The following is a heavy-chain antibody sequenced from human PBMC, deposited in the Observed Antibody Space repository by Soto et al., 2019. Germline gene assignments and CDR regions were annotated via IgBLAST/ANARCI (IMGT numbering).Heavy chain of an antibody. CDR1: GFTITYYG. J-gene: IGHJ6*02. D-gene: IGHD6-19*01. CDR3: SRDRGAGTRYGIDV. Sequence: GGSLRLACAASGFTITYYGMHWVRQAPGKGLEWVAALSSDGISEYYADSVKGRFSVSRDNIKNSMFLQISSLKGEDTAVYYCSRDRGAGTRYGIDVWAQGNTVTVSS. V-gene: IGHV3-33*01. CDR2: LSSDGISE.